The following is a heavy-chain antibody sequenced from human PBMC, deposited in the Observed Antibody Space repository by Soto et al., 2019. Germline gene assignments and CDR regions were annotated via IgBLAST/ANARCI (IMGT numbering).Heavy chain of an antibody. CDR1: GGTFSSYA. J-gene: IGHJ5*02. V-gene: IGHV1-69*13. Sequence: SVKVSCKASGGTFSSYAISWVRQAPGQGLEWMGGIIPIFGTANYAQKFQGRVTITADESTSTAYMELSSLRSEDTAVYYCARLGRIVGAKTPGLDPWGQGTLVTVYS. D-gene: IGHD1-26*01. CDR3: ARLGRIVGAKTPGLDP. CDR2: IIPIFGTA.